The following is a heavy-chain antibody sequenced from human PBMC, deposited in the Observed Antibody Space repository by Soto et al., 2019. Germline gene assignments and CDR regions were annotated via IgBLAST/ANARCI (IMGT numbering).Heavy chain of an antibody. CDR3: AKEFRLTTFDY. CDR2: ISYDGSNK. D-gene: IGHD1-1*01. J-gene: IGHJ4*02. CDR1: GFTFSSYG. V-gene: IGHV3-30*18. Sequence: QVQLVESGGGVVQPGRSLRLSCAASGFTFSSYGMHWVRQAPGKGLEWVAVISYDGSNKDYADSVKGRFTISRDNSKNTLYLQMNSLRAEDTAVYYCAKEFRLTTFDYWGQGTLVTVSS.